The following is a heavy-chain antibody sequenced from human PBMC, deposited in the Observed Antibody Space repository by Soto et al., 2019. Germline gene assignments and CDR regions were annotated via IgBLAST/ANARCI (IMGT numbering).Heavy chain of an antibody. V-gene: IGHV4-59*01. D-gene: IGHD3-10*01. CDR1: GVSISSYY. Sequence: SETLSLTCTVSGVSISSYYWSWIRQPPGKGLEWIGYIYYSGSTNYNPSLKSRVTISVDTSKNQFSLKLSSVTAADTAVYYCARVYGSGSYYNVDYYGMDVWGQGTTVTVSS. CDR3: ARVYGSGSYYNVDYYGMDV. J-gene: IGHJ6*02. CDR2: IYYSGST.